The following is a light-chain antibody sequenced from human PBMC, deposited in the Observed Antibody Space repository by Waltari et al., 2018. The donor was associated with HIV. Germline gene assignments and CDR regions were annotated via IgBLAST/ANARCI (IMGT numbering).Light chain of an antibody. Sequence: QSVLTQPPSVSGAPGQRVTISCTGSSSNIGPGYALPWYQQLPGTAPKLLSYGNSNRPSGVPDRFSGSKSGTSASLAITGLQAEDEADYYCQSYDSSLSAVVFGGGTKLTVL. V-gene: IGLV1-40*01. CDR3: QSYDSSLSAVV. CDR2: GNS. CDR1: SSNIGPGYA. J-gene: IGLJ2*01.